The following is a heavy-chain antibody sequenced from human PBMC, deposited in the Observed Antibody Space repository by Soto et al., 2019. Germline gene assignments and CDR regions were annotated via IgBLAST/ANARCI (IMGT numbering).Heavy chain of an antibody. CDR2: INPSCGST. J-gene: IGHJ6*02. Sequence: ASVKVSCKASGYTFTSYYMHWVRQAPGQGLEWMGIINPSCGSTSYAQKFQGRVTMTRDTSTSTVYMELSSLRSEDTAVYYCAVAPTLTLDPNYSSYGMDVWGQANTVTV. D-gene: IGHD4-17*01. V-gene: IGHV1-46*01. CDR1: GYTFTSYY. CDR3: AVAPTLTLDPNYSSYGMDV.